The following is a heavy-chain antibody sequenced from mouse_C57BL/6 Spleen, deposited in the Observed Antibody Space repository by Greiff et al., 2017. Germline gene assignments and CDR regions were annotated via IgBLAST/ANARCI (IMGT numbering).Heavy chain of an antibody. D-gene: IGHD1-1*01. CDR2: IDPEDGDT. V-gene: IGHV14-1*01. Sequence: VHVKQSGAELVRPGASVKLSCTASGFNIKDYYMHWVKQRPEQGLEWIGRIDPEDGDTEYAPKFPGKATMTADTSSNTAYLQLSSLTSEDTAVXYCTKGYYYGSSYAWCAYWGQGTLVTVSA. CDR1: GFNIKDYY. CDR3: TKGYYYGSSYAWCAY. J-gene: IGHJ3*01.